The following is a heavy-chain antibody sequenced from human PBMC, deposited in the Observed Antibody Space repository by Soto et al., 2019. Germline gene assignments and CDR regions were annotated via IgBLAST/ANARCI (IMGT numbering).Heavy chain of an antibody. V-gene: IGHV3-7*01. CDR2: IKQDGSEK. Sequence: PGGSLRLSCAASGFNFSNYWMSWVRHAPGRGLEWLANIKQDGSEKYYVDSVKGRFTISRDNAKNSLYLQMNSLRAEDTAVYYCARVTAGTTDYWGQGTLVTVSS. CDR1: GFNFSNYW. J-gene: IGHJ4*02. CDR3: ARVTAGTTDY. D-gene: IGHD1-1*01.